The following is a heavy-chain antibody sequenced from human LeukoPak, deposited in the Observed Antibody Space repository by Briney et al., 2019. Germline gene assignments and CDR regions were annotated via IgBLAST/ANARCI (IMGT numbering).Heavy chain of an antibody. CDR3: AREAQIPFDY. J-gene: IGHJ4*02. V-gene: IGHV3-30*04. Sequence: GRSLRLSCATSGFTFSSYAMHWVRQAPGKGLEWVAVISYDGSNKYYADSVKGRFTISRDNSKNTLYLQMNSLRAEDTAVYYCAREAQIPFDYWGQGTLVTVSP. CDR1: GFTFSSYA. CDR2: ISYDGSNK.